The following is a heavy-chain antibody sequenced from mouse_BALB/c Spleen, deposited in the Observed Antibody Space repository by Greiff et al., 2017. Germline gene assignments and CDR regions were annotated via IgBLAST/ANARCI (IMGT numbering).Heavy chain of an antibody. CDR3: ARRSTIGTTGDY. D-gene: IGHD2-14*01. CDR2: ISYSGST. V-gene: IGHV3-2*02. J-gene: IGHJ2*01. Sequence: EVQLQESGPGLVKPSQSLSLTCTVTGYSITSDYAWNWIRQFPGNKLEWMGYISYSGSTSYNPSLKSRISITRDTSKNQFFLQLNSVTTEDTATYYCARRSTIGTTGDYWGQGTTLTVSS. CDR1: GYSITSDYA.